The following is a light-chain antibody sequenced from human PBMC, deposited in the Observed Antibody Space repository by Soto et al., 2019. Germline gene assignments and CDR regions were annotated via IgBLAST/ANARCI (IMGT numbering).Light chain of an antibody. CDR2: GAS. V-gene: IGKV3-20*01. Sequence: EIVLTQSPGTLSLSPGERATLSCRASQSVSSFSLAWYQQKPGQTPRLLIYGASSRATGIPDRFSGSGSGTDFTLTISRVEPEDFALYYCHHHDDSPPFTFGPGTKVDIK. J-gene: IGKJ3*01. CDR1: QSVSSFS. CDR3: HHHDDSPPFT.